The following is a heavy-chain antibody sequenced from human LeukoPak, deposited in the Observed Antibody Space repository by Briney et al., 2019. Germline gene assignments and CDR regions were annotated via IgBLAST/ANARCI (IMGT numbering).Heavy chain of an antibody. J-gene: IGHJ6*03. CDR3: AKSYGSGSYRYYYYMDV. CDR1: GFTFSSYG. V-gene: IGHV3-30*02. D-gene: IGHD3-10*01. CDR2: IRYDGSNK. Sequence: GSLRLSCAASGFTFSSYGMHWVRQAPGKGLEWVAFIRYDGSNKYYADSVKGRFTISRDNSKNTLYLQMNSLRAEDTAVYYCAKSYGSGSYRYYYYMDVWGKGTTVTVSS.